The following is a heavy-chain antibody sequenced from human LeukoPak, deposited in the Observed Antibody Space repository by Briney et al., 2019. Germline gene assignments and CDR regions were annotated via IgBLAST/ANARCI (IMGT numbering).Heavy chain of an antibody. J-gene: IGHJ4*02. CDR3: AAREYRKYSSSWYVFNY. CDR1: GFTFSSYA. D-gene: IGHD6-13*01. Sequence: GGSLRLSCAASGFTFSSYAMSWVRQAPGKGLEWVSAISGSGGSTYYADSVKGRFTISRDNSKNTLYLQMNSLRAEDTAVYYCAAREYRKYSSSWYVFNYWGQGTLVTVSS. CDR2: ISGSGGST. V-gene: IGHV3-23*01.